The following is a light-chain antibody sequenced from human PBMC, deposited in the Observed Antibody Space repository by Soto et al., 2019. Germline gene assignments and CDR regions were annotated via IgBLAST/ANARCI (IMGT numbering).Light chain of an antibody. CDR2: DVS. J-gene: IGLJ1*01. V-gene: IGLV2-14*01. CDR3: SSYTSSSTPNV. Sequence: QSALTQPASVSGSPGQSITISCTGTSSDVGGYNYVSWYQQHPGKAPKLMIYDVSNRPSGVSNRFSGSKSVNTASLTISGLQVEYEADYYCSSYTSSSTPNVFGTGTKVTVL. CDR1: SSDVGGYNY.